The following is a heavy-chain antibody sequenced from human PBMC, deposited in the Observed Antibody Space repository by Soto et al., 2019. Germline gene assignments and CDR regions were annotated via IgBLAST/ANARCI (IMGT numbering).Heavy chain of an antibody. V-gene: IGHV1-69*06. J-gene: IGHJ3*02. CDR1: GGSFNNFV. CDR2: IIPNYEAA. D-gene: IGHD4-17*01. Sequence: QVQLVQSGAEVRKPGSSVKVSCEASGGSFNNFVISWLRQAPGRGLVWMGGIIPNYEAASYAQKFRGRLTITADKATNTAYMELNSLRPEDTATYFCARYWNAGTLYGAFDIWGQGTTVIVS. CDR3: ARYWNAGTLYGAFDI.